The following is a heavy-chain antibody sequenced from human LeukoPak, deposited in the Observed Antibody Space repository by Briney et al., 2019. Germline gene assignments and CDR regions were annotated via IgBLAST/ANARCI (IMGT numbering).Heavy chain of an antibody. J-gene: IGHJ3*02. Sequence: ASVKVSCKAPGYTFTSYYMHWVRQAPGQGLEWTGIINPSGGSTSYAQKFQGRVTMTRDTSTSTVYMELSSLRSEDTAVYYCARDQGGYYDSNAFDIWGQGTMVTVSS. CDR1: GYTFTSYY. CDR3: ARDQGGYYDSNAFDI. D-gene: IGHD3-22*01. V-gene: IGHV1-46*01. CDR2: INPSGGST.